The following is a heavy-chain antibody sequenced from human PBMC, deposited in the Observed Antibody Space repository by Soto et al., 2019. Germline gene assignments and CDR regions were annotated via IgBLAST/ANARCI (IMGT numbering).Heavy chain of an antibody. CDR2: VSGSGGSP. CDR1: GFTFSNYA. Sequence: EVPLLESGGGLVQPGGSLRLSCAASGFTFSNYAMSWVRQAPGKGLEWVSAVSGSGGSPYYADSVKGRFTISRDNSKNTLYLQMNSLRAEDTAVYYCAKSRGSGSGSFDIWGQGTMVTVSS. V-gene: IGHV3-23*01. D-gene: IGHD3-10*01. CDR3: AKSRGSGSGSFDI. J-gene: IGHJ3*02.